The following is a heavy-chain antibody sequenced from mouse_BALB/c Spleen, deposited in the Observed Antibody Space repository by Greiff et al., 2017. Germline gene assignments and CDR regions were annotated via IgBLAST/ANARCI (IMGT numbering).Heavy chain of an antibody. CDR1: GFTFSDYG. V-gene: IGHV5-15*02. Sequence: EVQLVESGGGLVQPGGSRKLSCAASGFTFSDYGMAWVRQAPGKGPAWVAFISNLAYSIYYADTVTGRFTIARENAKNTLYLEMSSLRSEDTAMYYCARGSTTVVATPYFDVWGAGTTVTVSS. D-gene: IGHD1-1*01. CDR3: ARGSTTVVATPYFDV. J-gene: IGHJ1*01. CDR2: ISNLAYSI.